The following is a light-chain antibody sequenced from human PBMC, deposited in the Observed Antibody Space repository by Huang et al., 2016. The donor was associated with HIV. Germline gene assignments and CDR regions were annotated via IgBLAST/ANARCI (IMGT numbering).Light chain of an antibody. CDR1: QSLLQSNGYNY. CDR3: MQTLQTPLT. V-gene: IGKV2-28*01. CDR2: LGS. Sequence: DIVMTQSPLSLPVTPGEPASISCRSSQSLLQSNGYNYLDWYLQKPGQSPQLLIYLGSMRASGVPDRFSGSGSGTAFTLKISRVEAEDVGVYYCMQTLQTPLTFGGGTKVEIK. J-gene: IGKJ4*01.